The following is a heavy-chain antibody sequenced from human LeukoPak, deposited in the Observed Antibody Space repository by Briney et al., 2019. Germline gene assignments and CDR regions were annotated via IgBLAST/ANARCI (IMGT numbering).Heavy chain of an antibody. CDR1: GFTFSNFW. D-gene: IGHD3-3*01. CDR2: IYGDGSFT. J-gene: IGHJ4*02. CDR3: ARDFTIFGVVIGY. Sequence: GGSLRLSCAASGFTFSNFWMHWVRQAPGKGLVWVALIYGDGSFTRYADSVKGRFTISRDNSKNTLYLQMNSLRAEDTAVYYCARDFTIFGVVIGYWGQGTLVTVSS. V-gene: IGHV3-74*01.